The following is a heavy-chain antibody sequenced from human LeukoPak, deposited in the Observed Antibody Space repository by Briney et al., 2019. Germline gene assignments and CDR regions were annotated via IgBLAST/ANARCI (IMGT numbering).Heavy chain of an antibody. V-gene: IGHV1-2*02. CDR2: INPNSGGT. J-gene: IGHJ5*02. CDR3: ARAPNYYDSSGYYYWFDP. D-gene: IGHD3-22*01. CDR1: GYTFTGYY. Sequence: ASVKVSCKASGYTFTGYYIHWVRQAPGQGLEWMGSINPNSGGTNYAQKFQGRVTMTRDTSISTAYMELSRLRSDDTAVYYCARAPNYYDSSGYYYWFDPWGQGTLVTVSS.